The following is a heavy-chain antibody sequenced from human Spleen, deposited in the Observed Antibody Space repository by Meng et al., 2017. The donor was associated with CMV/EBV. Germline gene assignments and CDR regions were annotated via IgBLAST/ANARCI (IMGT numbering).Heavy chain of an antibody. CDR3: ARAFYDSGTYGYYYYGMDV. CDR1: GGTFSSYG. D-gene: IGHD3-22*01. CDR2: IIPPVSKT. J-gene: IGHJ6*02. V-gene: IGHV1-69*10. Sequence: SVKVSCKASGGTFSSYGISWVRQAPGQGLEWMGGIIPPVSKTQYPQRFQGRVTITADKSTSTAYMELSSLRSEDTAVYYCARAFYDSGTYGYYYYGMDVWGQGTTVTVS.